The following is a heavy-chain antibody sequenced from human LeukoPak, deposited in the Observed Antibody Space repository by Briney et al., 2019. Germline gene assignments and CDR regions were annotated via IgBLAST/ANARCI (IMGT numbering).Heavy chain of an antibody. CDR3: VSEVAASVYYFDY. Sequence: GGSLRLSCAASGFTFSSYWMSWVRQAPGKGLEWVANIKQDGSEKYYVDSVKGRFTISRDNSKNTLYLQMNSLRAEDTAVYYCVSEVAASVYYFDYWGQGTLVTVSS. CDR2: IKQDGSEK. J-gene: IGHJ4*02. V-gene: IGHV3-7*03. D-gene: IGHD6-19*01. CDR1: GFTFSSYW.